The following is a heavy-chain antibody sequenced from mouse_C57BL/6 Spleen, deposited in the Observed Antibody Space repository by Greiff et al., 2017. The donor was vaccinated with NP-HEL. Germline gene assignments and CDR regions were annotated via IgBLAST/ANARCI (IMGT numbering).Heavy chain of an antibody. CDR3: ARDYYGPLDY. Sequence: VQLQQPGAELVKPGASVKLSCKASGYTFTSYWMHWVKQRPGQGLEWIGMIHPNSGSTNSNEKFKSKATLTVDKSSSTAYMQLSSLTSEDSAVYYCARDYYGPLDYWGQGTTLTVSS. J-gene: IGHJ2*01. CDR1: GYTFTSYW. CDR2: IHPNSGST. V-gene: IGHV1-64*01. D-gene: IGHD1-2*01.